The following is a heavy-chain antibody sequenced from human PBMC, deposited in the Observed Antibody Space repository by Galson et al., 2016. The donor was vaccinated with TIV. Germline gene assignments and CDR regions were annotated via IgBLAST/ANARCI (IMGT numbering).Heavy chain of an antibody. J-gene: IGHJ6*02. CDR3: AREFYDVLTGPINFYYGMDI. D-gene: IGHD3-9*01. V-gene: IGHV4-34*01. CDR2: ISHSGYA. Sequence: WIRQAPGKGLEWIGEISHSGYARHNPSLESRVTLSIDTSKSQFSLQLSSVTAADTAVYYCAREFYDVLTGPINFYYGMDIWGQGTTVTVS.